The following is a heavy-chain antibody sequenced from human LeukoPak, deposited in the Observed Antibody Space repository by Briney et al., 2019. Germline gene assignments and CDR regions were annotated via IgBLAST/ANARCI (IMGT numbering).Heavy chain of an antibody. Sequence: PSETLSLTCTVSGGSISSYYWSWIRQPPGKGLEWIGYIYYSGSTNYNPSLKSRVTISVDTSKNQFSLKLSSVTAADTAVYYCARGMGDDAFDISGQGTMVTVSS. CDR2: IYYSGST. D-gene: IGHD3-16*01. CDR3: ARGMGDDAFDI. V-gene: IGHV4-59*01. CDR1: GGSISSYY. J-gene: IGHJ3*02.